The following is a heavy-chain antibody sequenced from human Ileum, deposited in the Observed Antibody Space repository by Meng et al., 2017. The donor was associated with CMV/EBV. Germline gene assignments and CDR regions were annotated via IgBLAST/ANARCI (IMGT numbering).Heavy chain of an antibody. D-gene: IGHD3-22*01. CDR1: GFNFANYG. J-gene: IGHJ6*02. CDR3: AKDVGAMIVVRTYYYYYGMDV. CDR2: IRYDGSNK. Sequence: GGSLRLSCATSGFNFANYGIHWVRQAPGKGLEWVAFIRYDGSNKYYADSVKGRFTISRDNSKNTLYLQMNSLRAEDTAVYYCAKDVGAMIVVRTYYYYYGMDVWGQGTTVTVSS. V-gene: IGHV3-30*02.